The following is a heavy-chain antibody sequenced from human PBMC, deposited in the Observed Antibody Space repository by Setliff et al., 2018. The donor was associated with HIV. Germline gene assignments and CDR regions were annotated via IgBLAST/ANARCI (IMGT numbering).Heavy chain of an antibody. CDR3: ARGSKRWLQFDFFDY. V-gene: IGHV1-3*03. CDR1: GYTFTSHA. CDR2: INVGNGYT. J-gene: IGHJ4*02. D-gene: IGHD5-12*01. Sequence: ASVKVSCKASGYTFTSHAFHWVRQAPGQSREWMGWINVGNGYTRYSREFEGRVTITRDTSASTVHLELTSLRSEDMAVYYCARGSKRWLQFDFFDYWGQGTLVT.